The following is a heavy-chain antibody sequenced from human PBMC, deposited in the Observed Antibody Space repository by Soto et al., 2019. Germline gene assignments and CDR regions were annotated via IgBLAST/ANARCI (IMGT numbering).Heavy chain of an antibody. CDR2: IIPIFGTA. J-gene: IGHJ6*02. V-gene: IGHV1-69*13. D-gene: IGHD3-3*01. CDR3: AGGGFWSGYYRNYYYYGMDV. Sequence: SVKVSCKASGGTFSSYAISWVRQAPGQGLEWMGGIIPIFGTANYAQKFQGRVTITADESTSTAYMELSSLRSEDTAVYYCAGGGFWSGYYRNYYYYGMDVWGQGTTVTVSS. CDR1: GGTFSSYA.